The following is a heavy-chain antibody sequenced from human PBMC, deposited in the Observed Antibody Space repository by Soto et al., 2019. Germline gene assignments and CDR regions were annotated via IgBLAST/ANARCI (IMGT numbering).Heavy chain of an antibody. CDR3: ARVGVGYCSGGSCYGGGDY. V-gene: IGHV3-33*01. J-gene: IGHJ4*02. Sequence: QVQLVESGGGVVQPGRSLRLSCAASGFTFSSYGMHWVRQAPGKGLEWVAVIWYDGSNKYYADSVKGRFTISRDNSKNTLYLHVNSLRAEDTDVYYCARVGVGYCSGGSCYGGGDYWGQGTLVTVSS. CDR2: IWYDGSNK. CDR1: GFTFSSYG. D-gene: IGHD2-15*01.